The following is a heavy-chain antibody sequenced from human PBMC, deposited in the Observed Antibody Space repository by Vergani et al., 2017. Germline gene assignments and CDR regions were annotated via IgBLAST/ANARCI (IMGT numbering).Heavy chain of an antibody. Sequence: QVQLLESGPGLVKPSETLSLTCSVSGGSVTSYHWSWIRQPPGKGLEWIGYISPTGIAVYNPSLKSRVTISVDTSKNQFSLKVRSVTAADTAVYYCARGDRAYDTNWFDPWGQGTLVTVSS. D-gene: IGHD5-12*01. J-gene: IGHJ5*02. CDR3: ARGDRAYDTNWFDP. CDR1: GGSVTSYH. V-gene: IGHV4-59*02. CDR2: ISPTGIA.